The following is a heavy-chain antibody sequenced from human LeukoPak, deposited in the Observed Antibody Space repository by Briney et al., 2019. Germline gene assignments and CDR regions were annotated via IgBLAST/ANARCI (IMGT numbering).Heavy chain of an antibody. V-gene: IGHV3-7*03. D-gene: IGHD6-19*01. CDR1: GFTFMGYG. Sequence: GGSLILSCSASGFTFMGYGMQWVRQAPGKGLEGGANIKQDESEKYYVDSVRGRFTIARDNSKDTLYLQRQSRRAEDMALCDCAKDHLGGIVVADRDYWGKGKLVPVSS. CDR3: AKDHLGGIVVADRDY. CDR2: IKQDESEK. J-gene: IGHJ4*02.